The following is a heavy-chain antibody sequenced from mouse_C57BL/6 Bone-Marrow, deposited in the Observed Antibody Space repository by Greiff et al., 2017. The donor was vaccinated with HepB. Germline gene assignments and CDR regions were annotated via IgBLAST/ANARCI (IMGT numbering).Heavy chain of an antibody. Sequence: QVQLQQSGAELARPGASVKLSCKASGYTFTSYGISWVKQRTGQGLEWIGEIYPRSGNTYYNEKFKGKATLTADKSSSTAYMELRSLTSEDSAVYLCEAIYYDYDDVYYYAMDYGGPGTSVTGSS. CDR1: GYTFTSYG. CDR3: EAIYYDYDDVYYYAMDY. V-gene: IGHV1-81*01. J-gene: IGHJ4*01. D-gene: IGHD2-4*01. CDR2: IYPRSGNT.